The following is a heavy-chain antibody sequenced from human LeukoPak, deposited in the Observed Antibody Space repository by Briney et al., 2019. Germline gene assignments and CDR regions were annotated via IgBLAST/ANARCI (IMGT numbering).Heavy chain of an antibody. CDR2: ISHDGSNN. CDR1: GFTFSNYG. Sequence: PGGSLRLSCAASGFTFSNYGMHWVRQAPGKGLEWVVVISHDGSNNNYADSVKGRFTISRDNSKNTLYLQMNSLRPEDTAVYYCAKVRVGTAHFDYWGQGTVVTVSS. CDR3: AKVRVGTAHFDY. D-gene: IGHD2-15*01. J-gene: IGHJ4*02. V-gene: IGHV3-30*18.